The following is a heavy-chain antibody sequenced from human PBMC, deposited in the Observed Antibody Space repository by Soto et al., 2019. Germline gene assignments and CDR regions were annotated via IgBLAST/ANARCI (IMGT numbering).Heavy chain of an antibody. V-gene: IGHV3-30-3*01. Sequence: QVQLVESGGGVVQPGRSLRLSCAASGFTFSSYAMHWVRQAPGKGLEWVAVISYDGSNKYYADSVKGRFTISRDNSKNTLYLQMNSLRAEDTAVYYCARDHYDILTAYSYYFDYWGQGTLVTVSS. CDR3: ARDHYDILTAYSYYFDY. CDR1: GFTFSSYA. J-gene: IGHJ4*02. CDR2: ISYDGSNK. D-gene: IGHD3-9*01.